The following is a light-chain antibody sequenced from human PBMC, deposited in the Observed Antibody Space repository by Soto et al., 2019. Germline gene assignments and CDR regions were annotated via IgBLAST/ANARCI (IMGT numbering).Light chain of an antibody. V-gene: IGKV3-11*01. CDR2: DVS. Sequence: EIVLTQSPGTLSLSPGERATLSCRASQSVSSSLAWYQQKPGQTPRLLIYDVSNRATGIPARFSGSVSGTGFTLTVRSLEPEDFAVNYCQQRSNLPLTFGGGTKVEIK. J-gene: IGKJ4*01. CDR1: QSVSSS. CDR3: QQRSNLPLT.